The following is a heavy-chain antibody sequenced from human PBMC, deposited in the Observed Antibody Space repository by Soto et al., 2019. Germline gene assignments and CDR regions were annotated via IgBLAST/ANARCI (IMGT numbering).Heavy chain of an antibody. D-gene: IGHD2-8*02. J-gene: IGHJ3*02. CDR1: GFICRSYD. Sequence: PGGSLRLSCAVSGFICRSYDMSWVRQAPGKGLEWVSKILVGGSTHYEDSVKGRFTISRDTSKNTVYLHMNSLTAGDTAVYYCAKATATGGGAFEIYGQGTMVTVSS. CDR2: ILVGGST. CDR3: AKATATGGGAFEI. V-gene: IGHV3-23*01.